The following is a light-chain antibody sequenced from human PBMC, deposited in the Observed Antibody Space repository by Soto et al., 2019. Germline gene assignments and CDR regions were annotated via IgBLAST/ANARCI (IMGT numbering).Light chain of an antibody. J-gene: IGKJ1*01. V-gene: IGKV1-33*01. CDR1: QDIATY. CDR3: QQYDNLPPTWT. Sequence: DIQLTQSPSSLSASVGNRVPIPCQASQDIATYLNWYQQKPGKAPNLLIYDASTLETGVPSRFSGGGSGTHFTFTISNLQPEDIATYYCQQYDNLPPTWTFGQGTKVDIK. CDR2: DAS.